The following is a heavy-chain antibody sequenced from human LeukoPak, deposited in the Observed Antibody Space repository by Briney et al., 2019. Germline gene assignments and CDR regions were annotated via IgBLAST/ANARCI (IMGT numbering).Heavy chain of an antibody. J-gene: IGHJ6*02. CDR3: AREVVDIVATIPYYYGMDV. CDR2: IYYSGST. CDR1: GGSISSGGYY. D-gene: IGHD5-12*01. V-gene: IGHV4-31*03. Sequence: SETLSLTCTVSGGSISSGGYYWSWIRQHPGKGLEWIGYIYYSGSTYYNPSLKSRVTISVDTSKNQFSLKLSSVTAADTAVYYCAREVVDIVATIPYYYGMDVWGQGTTVTVSS.